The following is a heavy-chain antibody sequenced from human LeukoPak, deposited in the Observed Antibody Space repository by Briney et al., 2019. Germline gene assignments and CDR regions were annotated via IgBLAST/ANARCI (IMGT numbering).Heavy chain of an antibody. CDR2: ITSSRTT. V-gene: IGHV3-23*01. J-gene: IGHJ4*02. D-gene: IGHD4-17*01. CDR3: AKVYGDYYYCFDF. CDR1: GFTFRNYA. Sequence: SGGSLRLSCVASGFTFRNYAISWVRQAPGQGLEWVSTITSSRTTYYAASVTGRFTISRDNSQGTVSLQMNSPRVEDTAIYYCAKVYGDYYYCFDFWGQGTLVTISS.